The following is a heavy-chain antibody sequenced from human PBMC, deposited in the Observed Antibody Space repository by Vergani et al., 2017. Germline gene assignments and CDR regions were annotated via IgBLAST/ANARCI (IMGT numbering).Heavy chain of an antibody. D-gene: IGHD5-12*01. CDR1: GFTFNHYA. V-gene: IGHV3-23*01. J-gene: IGHJ6*02. CDR2: ISGSGGST. CDR3: AKANPRNSGYDYLFCYLAVDF. Sequence: EVQLLESGGDLVQPGGSLRLSCAASGFTFNHYAMHWVRQAPGKGLEWVSGISGSGGSTYYAGSVKGRFTISRESSKNNLCLQMKSLSALDTAVYYCAKANPRNSGYDYLFCYLAVDFWDQGTRGTVSS.